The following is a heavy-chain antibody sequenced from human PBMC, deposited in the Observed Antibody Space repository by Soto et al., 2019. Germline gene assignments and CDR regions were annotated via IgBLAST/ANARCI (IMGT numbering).Heavy chain of an antibody. CDR1: GFSFSVFA. V-gene: IGHV3-23*01. CDR3: AKDWSGGAFDV. J-gene: IGHJ3*01. D-gene: IGHD3-16*01. Sequence: EVDLLESGGGLAQPWGSRRLSCAASGFSFSVFAMSWVRQAPGKGLEWVSRISGSGGSTYYADSVKGRFTISRDNSKNMLYLQMNSLRGEDTAVYYCAKDWSGGAFDVWGQGTMVIVSS. CDR2: ISGSGGST.